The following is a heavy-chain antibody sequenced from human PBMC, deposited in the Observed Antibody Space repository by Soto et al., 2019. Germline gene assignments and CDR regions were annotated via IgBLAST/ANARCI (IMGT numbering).Heavy chain of an antibody. V-gene: IGHV4-34*01. J-gene: IGHJ4*02. Sequence: QVQLQQWGAGLLKPSETLSLTCAVYGGSFSGYYWSWIRQPPGKGLEWIGEINHSGSTNYNPSLKSRVTISVDTSKNQFSLKLSSVTAADTAVYYCARAHLGIAAAEFGFDYWGQGTLVTVSS. CDR2: INHSGST. D-gene: IGHD6-13*01. CDR1: GGSFSGYY. CDR3: ARAHLGIAAAEFGFDY.